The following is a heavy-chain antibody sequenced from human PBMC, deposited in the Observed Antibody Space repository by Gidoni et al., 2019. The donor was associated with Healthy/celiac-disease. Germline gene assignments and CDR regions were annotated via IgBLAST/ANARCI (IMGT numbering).Heavy chain of an antibody. CDR1: GFTFSSYG. J-gene: IGHJ4*02. Sequence: QVQLVESGGGVVQPGRSLRLSCAASGFTFSSYGMHWVRQAPGKGLEWVAVISYDGSNKYYADSVKGRFTISRDNSKNTLYLQMNSLRAEDTAVYYCAKDQYYYDSSGYSDYWGQGTLVTVSS. CDR3: AKDQYYYDSSGYSDY. CDR2: ISYDGSNK. V-gene: IGHV3-30*18. D-gene: IGHD3-22*01.